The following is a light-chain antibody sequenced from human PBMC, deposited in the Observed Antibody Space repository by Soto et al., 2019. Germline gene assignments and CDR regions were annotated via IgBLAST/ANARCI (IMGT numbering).Light chain of an antibody. J-gene: IGLJ1*01. CDR1: SSDVGGYNY. V-gene: IGLV2-11*01. CDR2: DVS. Sequence: QSALTQPRSVSGSPRQSVTISCTGTSSDVGGYNYVSWYQQHPGKAPKLMIYDVSKRPSGVPDRFSGSKSGNTASLTISGLQAEDEADYYGCSDAGSLYVFGTGTKVTVL. CDR3: CSDAGSLYV.